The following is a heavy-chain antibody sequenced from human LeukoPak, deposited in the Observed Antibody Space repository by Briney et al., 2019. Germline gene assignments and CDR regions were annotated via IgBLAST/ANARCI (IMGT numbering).Heavy chain of an antibody. Sequence: GGSLRLSCAASGFTFSSYAMSWVRQAPGKGLEWVSAISGSGGSTYYADSVKGRFTISRDNSKNTLYLQMNSLRAEDTAVYYCAKDERAGYSGYDYGYYYGMDVWGQGTTVTVSS. J-gene: IGHJ6*02. V-gene: IGHV3-23*01. CDR2: ISGSGGST. D-gene: IGHD5-12*01. CDR3: AKDERAGYSGYDYGYYYGMDV. CDR1: GFTFSSYA.